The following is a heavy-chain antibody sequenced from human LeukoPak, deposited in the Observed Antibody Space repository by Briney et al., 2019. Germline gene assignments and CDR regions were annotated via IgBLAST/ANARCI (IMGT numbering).Heavy chain of an antibody. CDR3: ARGGFYYDSSQTFDY. Sequence: GGSLRLSCAASGFTFSSYAMHWVRQAPGKGLEWVAVISYDGSNKYYADSVKGRFTISRDSSKNTLYLQMNSLRAEDTAVYYCARGGFYYDSSQTFDYWGQGTLVTVSS. CDR2: ISYDGSNK. J-gene: IGHJ4*02. V-gene: IGHV3-30-3*01. CDR1: GFTFSSYA. D-gene: IGHD3-22*01.